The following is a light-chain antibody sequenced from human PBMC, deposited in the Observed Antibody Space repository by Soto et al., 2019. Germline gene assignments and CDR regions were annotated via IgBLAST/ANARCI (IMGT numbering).Light chain of an antibody. CDR1: QSISNY. Sequence: DIQMTQSPSSLSASVGDRVTITCRASQSISNYLNWYQQKPGKAPNLLIYAASSSQSEVPSRFGGSGSVTDFTLTISSLQPEAIATYYCQQSYITPFTFGPGTKVEIK. J-gene: IGKJ3*01. CDR3: QQSYITPFT. CDR2: AAS. V-gene: IGKV1-39*01.